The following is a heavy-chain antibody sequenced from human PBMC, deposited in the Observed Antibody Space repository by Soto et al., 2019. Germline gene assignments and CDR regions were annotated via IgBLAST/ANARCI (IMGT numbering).Heavy chain of an antibody. CDR3: ARDPYDILTGSIFDY. D-gene: IGHD3-9*01. J-gene: IGHJ4*02. V-gene: IGHV3-7*01. CDR2: IKQDGSEK. CDR1: GFTFSSYW. Sequence: EVQLVESGGGLVQPGGSLRLSCAASGFTFSSYWMSWVRQAPGKGLEWVANIKQDGSEKYYVDSVKGRFTISRDNAKNSLYLQMNRLRAEDTAVYYCARDPYDILTGSIFDYWGQGTLVTVSS.